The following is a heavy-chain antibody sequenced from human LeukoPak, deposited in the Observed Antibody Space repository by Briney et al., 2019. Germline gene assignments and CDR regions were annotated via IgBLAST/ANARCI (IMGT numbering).Heavy chain of an antibody. CDR2: ISGSGGST. V-gene: IGHV3-23*01. CDR3: AKGGFVANYYDSSGYYYAPNY. CDR1: GFTFSSYA. J-gene: IGHJ4*02. Sequence: GGSLRLSCAASGFTFSSYAMSWVRQAPGKGLEWVSAISGSGGSTSYAASVKGRFTISRDNSKNTLYLQMNSLRAEDTAVYYCAKGGFVANYYDSSGYYYAPNYWGQGTLVTVSS. D-gene: IGHD3-22*01.